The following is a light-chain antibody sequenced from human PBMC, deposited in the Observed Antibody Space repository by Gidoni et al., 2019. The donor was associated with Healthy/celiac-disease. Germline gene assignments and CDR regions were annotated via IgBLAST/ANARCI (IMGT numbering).Light chain of an antibody. CDR2: SHN. J-gene: IGLJ2*01. CDR3: AAWDESLNALV. V-gene: IGLV1-44*01. CDR1: SSNIGSNT. Sequence: QSVLAQPPSASGTPGQRVSISCSGSSSNIGSNTVNWYQQLPGAAPKFLIDSHNQRPSGVPDRFSVSKSGTSASLAISGLQSEDEADYCCAAWDESLNALVFGGGTKLTVL.